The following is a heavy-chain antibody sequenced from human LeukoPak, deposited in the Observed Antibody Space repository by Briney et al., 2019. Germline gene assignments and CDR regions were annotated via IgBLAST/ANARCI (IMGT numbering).Heavy chain of an antibody. V-gene: IGHV3-30*02. D-gene: IGHD6-13*01. CDR1: GFTFRNFG. CDR3: VKDVVPGRTGAGPGS. Sequence: GGSLRLSCVASGFTFRNFGFHWVRQAPDKGLEWVAFIEHDGSIASYSESVKGRFSLSRDDSMTAVSLQMNSLSAEDTALYYCVKDVVPGRTGAGPGSWGQGTLVTASS. CDR2: IEHDGSIA. J-gene: IGHJ5*02.